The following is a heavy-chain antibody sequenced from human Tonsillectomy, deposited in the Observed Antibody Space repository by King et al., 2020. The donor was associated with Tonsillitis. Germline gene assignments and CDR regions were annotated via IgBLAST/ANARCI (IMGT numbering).Heavy chain of an antibody. CDR2: ISAYNGNT. V-gene: IGHV1-18*04. D-gene: IGHD3-3*01. Sequence: VQLVESGAEVKKPGASVNVSCKASGYTFTSYGISWVRQAPGQGLEWMGWISAYNGNTNYAQKLQGRVTMTTDTSTSTAYMELRSLRSDDTAVYYCARTYYDFWSGYYKLLMLNDYWGQGTLVTVYS. CDR3: ARTYYDFWSGYYKLLMLNDY. J-gene: IGHJ4*02. CDR1: GYTFTSYG.